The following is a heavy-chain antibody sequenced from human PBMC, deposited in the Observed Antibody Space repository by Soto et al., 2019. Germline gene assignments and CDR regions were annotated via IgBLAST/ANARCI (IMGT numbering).Heavy chain of an antibody. CDR1: GYTFTSYD. Sequence: QVQLVQSGAEVKKPGASVKVSCKASGYTFTSYDIKWVRQATGQGLEWMGWMNPSTGSTGFAQKFQGRVTMISNTSISTAYLELSSLTSEDTAVYYCARGRLVAGTVDYWGLGILVTVSS. CDR2: MNPSTGST. CDR3: ARGRLVAGTVDY. J-gene: IGHJ4*02. V-gene: IGHV1-8*01. D-gene: IGHD1-7*01.